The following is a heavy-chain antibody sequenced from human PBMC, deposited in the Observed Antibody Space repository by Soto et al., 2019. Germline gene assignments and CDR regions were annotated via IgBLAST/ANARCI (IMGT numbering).Heavy chain of an antibody. CDR3: ARSAKDTKYYPDY. CDR1: GGSFSSGGYY. D-gene: IGHD2-8*01. Sequence: SETLSLTCAVHGGSFSSGGYYWSWIRQHPGKGLEWIGYVYYSGSTYYNPSLKSRITISLDTSKNQFSLELSSVTAADTAVYYCARSAKDTKYYPDYWGQGTLVTVSS. J-gene: IGHJ4*02. CDR2: VYYSGST. V-gene: IGHV4-31*11.